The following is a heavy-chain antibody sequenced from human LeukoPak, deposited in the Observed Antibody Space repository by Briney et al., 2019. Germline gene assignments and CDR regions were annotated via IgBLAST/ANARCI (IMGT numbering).Heavy chain of an antibody. J-gene: IGHJ4*02. CDR1: GGTFSSYA. D-gene: IGHD6-19*01. CDR2: IIPIFGTA. V-gene: IGHV1-69*05. Sequence: ASVKVSCKASGGTFSSYAISWVRQAPGQGLEWMGGIIPIFGTANYAQKFQGRVTITTDESTSTAYMELSSLRSEDTAVYYCARDIAVAGTELDYWGQGTLVTVSS. CDR3: ARDIAVAGTELDY.